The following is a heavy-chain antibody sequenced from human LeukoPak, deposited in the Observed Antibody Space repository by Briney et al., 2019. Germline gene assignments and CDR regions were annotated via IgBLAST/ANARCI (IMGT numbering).Heavy chain of an antibody. CDR3: VRGQYSSSS. Sequence: PGGSLRLSCAASGFSFSTDWVGWVRQAPGKGLEWVANIKHDGSERHYVDSVKGRFTISRDNAKNSLYLQMNSLRVEDTALYYCVRGQYSSSSWGQGTLVAVSS. CDR2: IKHDGSER. V-gene: IGHV3-7*04. D-gene: IGHD6-13*01. J-gene: IGHJ4*02. CDR1: GFSFSTDW.